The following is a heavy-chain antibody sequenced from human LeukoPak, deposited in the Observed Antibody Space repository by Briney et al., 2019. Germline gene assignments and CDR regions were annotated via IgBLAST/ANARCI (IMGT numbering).Heavy chain of an antibody. CDR2: ISSSSSTI. Sequence: GGSLRLSCAASGFTFSTYSMNWVRQAPGKGLEWVSYISSSSSTIYYADSVKGRFTISRDNAKNSLYLRMNSLRAEDTAVYYCARGSTYYDSSGQVPFDYWGQGTLVTVSS. V-gene: IGHV3-48*01. CDR3: ARGSTYYDSSGQVPFDY. J-gene: IGHJ4*02. D-gene: IGHD3-22*01. CDR1: GFTFSTYS.